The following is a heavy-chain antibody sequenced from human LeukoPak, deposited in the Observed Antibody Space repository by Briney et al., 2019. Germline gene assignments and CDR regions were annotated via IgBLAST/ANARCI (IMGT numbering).Heavy chain of an antibody. Sequence: SETLSLTCTVSGGSISSSSYYWGLIRQPPGKGLEWIGSIYYSGSTYYNPSFKSRVTISVDTSKNQFSLKLSSVTAADTAVYYCARQQLAFYNWFDPWGQGTLVTVSS. J-gene: IGHJ5*02. D-gene: IGHD6-13*01. CDR1: GGSISSSSYY. CDR2: IYYSGST. CDR3: ARQQLAFYNWFDP. V-gene: IGHV4-39*01.